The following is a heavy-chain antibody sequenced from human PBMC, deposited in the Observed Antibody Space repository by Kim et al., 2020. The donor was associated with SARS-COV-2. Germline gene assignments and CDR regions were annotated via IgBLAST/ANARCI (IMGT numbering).Heavy chain of an antibody. CDR1: GGSISSGGYY. J-gene: IGHJ4*02. V-gene: IGHV4-31*03. CDR2: IYYSGST. D-gene: IGHD3-10*01. CDR3: ARDRGLDKVFGSGSYYKPAYFDY. Sequence: SETLSLTCTVSGGSISSGGYYWSWIRQHPGKGLEWIGYIYYSGSTYYNPSLKSRVTISVDTSKNQFSLKLSSVTAADTAVYYCARDRGLDKVFGSGSYYKPAYFDYWGQGTLVTVSS.